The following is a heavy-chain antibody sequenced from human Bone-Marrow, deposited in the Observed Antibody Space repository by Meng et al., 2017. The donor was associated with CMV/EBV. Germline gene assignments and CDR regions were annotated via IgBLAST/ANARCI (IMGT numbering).Heavy chain of an antibody. Sequence: LSLTCAVYGGSFSGYYMSWIRQAPGKGLEWVSYISGSGGTIYYAVSVKGRFTISRDNAKNSLDLQMNSLRAEDTAMYYCARAYNVPGWFDPWGQGTLVTVSS. D-gene: IGHD1-14*01. CDR1: GGSFSGYY. CDR2: ISGSGGTI. J-gene: IGHJ5*02. V-gene: IGHV3-11*01. CDR3: ARAYNVPGWFDP.